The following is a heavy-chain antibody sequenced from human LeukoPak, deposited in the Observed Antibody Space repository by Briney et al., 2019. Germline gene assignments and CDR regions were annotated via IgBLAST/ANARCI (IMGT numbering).Heavy chain of an antibody. J-gene: IGHJ4*02. CDR1: GGSISSSNW. V-gene: IGHV4-4*02. D-gene: IGHD2-2*01. CDR2: IYHSGST. Sequence: PSGTLSLTCAVSGGSISSSNWWSWVRQPPGKGLEWIGEIYHSGSTNYNPSLKSRVTISVDKSKNQFSPKLSSVTAADTAVYYCASGDCSSTSCYVLNYWGQGTLVTVSS. CDR3: ASGDCSSTSCYVLNY.